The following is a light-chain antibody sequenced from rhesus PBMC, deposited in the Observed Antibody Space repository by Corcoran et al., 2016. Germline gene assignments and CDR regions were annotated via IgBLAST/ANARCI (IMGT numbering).Light chain of an antibody. J-gene: IGKJ1*01. V-gene: IGKV1S12*01. CDR1: QNIYGH. CDR2: AAS. CDR3: QHYYNSPRT. Sequence: DIQMTQSPSALSASVGDRVTISCRASQNIYGHLAWYQQKPGKAPKLLISAASSLQTGIPSRFSGSRSETDCTLTISSLQPEDSAAYYCQHYYNSPRTFGQGTKVEV.